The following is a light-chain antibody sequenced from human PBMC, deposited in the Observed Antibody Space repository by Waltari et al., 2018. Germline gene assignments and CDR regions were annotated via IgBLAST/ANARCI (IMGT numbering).Light chain of an antibody. CDR2: GAA. V-gene: IGKV3-20*01. J-gene: IGKJ1*01. CDR1: QSVTRA. CDR3: QHYLRLPVT. Sequence: EILLTQSPGTLSLSPGESATLSCRTSQSVTRALAWYQQQTGQAPRLLIYGAANRATGIPDRFSGVGSGTDFSLTISSLEPEDFAVYYCQHYLRLPVTFGQGTKVEVK.